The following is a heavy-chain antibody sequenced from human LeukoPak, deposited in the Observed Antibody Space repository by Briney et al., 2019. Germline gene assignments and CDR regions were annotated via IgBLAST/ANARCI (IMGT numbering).Heavy chain of an antibody. Sequence: GGSLRLSCAASGFTFSSYAMSWARQAPGKGLEWVSAISGSGGSTYYADSVKGRFTISRDNSKNTLYLQMNSLRAEDTAVYYCAKDQRAYGDYVPFDYWGQGTLVTVSS. CDR2: ISGSGGST. J-gene: IGHJ4*02. CDR3: AKDQRAYGDYVPFDY. CDR1: GFTFSSYA. D-gene: IGHD4-17*01. V-gene: IGHV3-23*01.